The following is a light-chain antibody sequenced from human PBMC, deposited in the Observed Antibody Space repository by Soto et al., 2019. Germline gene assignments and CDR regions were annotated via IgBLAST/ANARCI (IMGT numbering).Light chain of an antibody. CDR3: QQNGSSPLT. CDR2: GAS. Sequence: EIVLTQSPGTLSLSPGERATLSCRASQSVSSSYLAWYQQKPGQAPWLLIYGASSRATGIPDRFSGSGSGTDFTLTISRLETEDFAAYYCQQNGSSPLTFGQGT. J-gene: IGKJ1*01. V-gene: IGKV3-20*01. CDR1: QSVSSSY.